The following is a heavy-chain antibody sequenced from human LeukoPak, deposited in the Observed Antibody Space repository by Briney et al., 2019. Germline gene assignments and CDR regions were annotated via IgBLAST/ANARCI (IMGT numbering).Heavy chain of an antibody. Sequence: PETLSLTCTVSGGSISSYYWSWIRQPPGKGLEWIGYIYYSGSTNYNPSLKSRVTISVDTSKNQFSLKLSSVTAADTAVYYCARSRRDSSGYYYFDYWGQGTLVTVSS. CDR2: IYYSGST. CDR1: GGSISSYY. CDR3: ARSRRDSSGYYYFDY. J-gene: IGHJ4*02. V-gene: IGHV4-59*01. D-gene: IGHD3-22*01.